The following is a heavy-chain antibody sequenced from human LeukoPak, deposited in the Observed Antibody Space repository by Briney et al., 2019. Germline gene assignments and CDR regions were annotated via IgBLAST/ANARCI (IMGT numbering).Heavy chain of an antibody. Sequence: GGCLRLSCAASGFTFISYHINWVRQAPGKGLEWVSYISSSGSTTYYADSVKGRFTISRDNAKNSLYLQMNSLRAEDTAVYYCARVHYYGSGSTIRFDPWGQGTLVTVSS. CDR2: ISSSGSTT. V-gene: IGHV3-48*04. CDR3: ARVHYYGSGSTIRFDP. D-gene: IGHD3-10*01. CDR1: GFTFISYH. J-gene: IGHJ5*02.